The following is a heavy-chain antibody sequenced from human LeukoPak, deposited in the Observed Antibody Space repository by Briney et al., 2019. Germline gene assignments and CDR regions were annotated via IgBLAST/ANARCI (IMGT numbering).Heavy chain of an antibody. CDR3: ARAKSRSYDYFDY. CDR2: IIPIFGTA. CDR1: GGTFTSYA. J-gene: IGHJ4*02. Sequence: SVKVSCKASGGTFTSYAISWVRQAPGQGLEWMGRIIPIFGTANYAQKFQGRVTITTDESTSTAYMELSSLRSEDPAVYYCARAKSRSYDYFDYWGQGTLVTVSS. V-gene: IGHV1-69*05. D-gene: IGHD1-26*01.